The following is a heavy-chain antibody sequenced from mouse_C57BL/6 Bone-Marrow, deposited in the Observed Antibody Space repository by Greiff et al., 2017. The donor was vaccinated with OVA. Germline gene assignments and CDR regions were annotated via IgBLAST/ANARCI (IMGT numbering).Heavy chain of an antibody. CDR3: ARGARLRRGFAY. V-gene: IGHV1-19*01. CDR2: INPYNGGT. D-gene: IGHD2-4*01. CDR1: GYTFTDYY. J-gene: IGHJ3*01. Sequence: VQLQQSGPVLVKPGASVKMSCKASGYTFTDYYMNWVKQSHGKSLEWIGVINPYNGGTSYNQKFKGKATLTVDKSSSTAYMELNSLTSEDSAVYYCARGARLRRGFAYWGQGTLVTVSA.